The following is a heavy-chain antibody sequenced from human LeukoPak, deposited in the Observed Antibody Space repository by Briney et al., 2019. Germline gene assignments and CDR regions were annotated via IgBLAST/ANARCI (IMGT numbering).Heavy chain of an antibody. J-gene: IGHJ4*02. Sequence: PGGSLRLSCAASGFTFSDYYMSWIRQAPGKGLEWVSYISSSGNTIYYADSVKGRFTISRDNAKNSLYLQMNSLRAEDTAVYYCARDPHDYGDHFDYWGQGTLVTVSS. CDR2: ISSSGNTI. CDR1: GFTFSDYY. CDR3: ARDPHDYGDHFDY. V-gene: IGHV3-11*04. D-gene: IGHD4-17*01.